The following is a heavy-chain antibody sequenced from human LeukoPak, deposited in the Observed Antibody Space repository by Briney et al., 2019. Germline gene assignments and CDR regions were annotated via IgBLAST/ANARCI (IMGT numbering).Heavy chain of an antibody. Sequence: ASVKVSCKASGYIFTGYYMHWVRQAPGQGLEWMGWINPNSGDTNYAQRFQGRVTMTRETSISTAYMELSSLRSEDTAVYYCARLFSGSYGTIDYWGQGTLVTVSS. CDR2: INPNSGDT. CDR1: GYIFTGYY. J-gene: IGHJ4*02. D-gene: IGHD1-7*01. V-gene: IGHV1-2*02. CDR3: ARLFSGSYGTIDY.